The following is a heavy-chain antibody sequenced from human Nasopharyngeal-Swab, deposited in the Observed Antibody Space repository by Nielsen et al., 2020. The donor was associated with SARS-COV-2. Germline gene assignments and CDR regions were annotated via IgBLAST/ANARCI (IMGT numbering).Heavy chain of an antibody. CDR3: ARDQAYYDSSGLDY. J-gene: IGHJ4*02. Sequence: GESLKISCVGSGFTFSDYYMSWIRQAPGKGLEWVSDITSRGDTVKYADSVKGRFTISRDNAKNSLYLQMNSLRAEDTAVYYCARDQAYYDSSGLDYWGQGTLVTVSS. CDR2: ITSRGDTV. D-gene: IGHD3-22*01. V-gene: IGHV3-11*04. CDR1: GFTFSDYY.